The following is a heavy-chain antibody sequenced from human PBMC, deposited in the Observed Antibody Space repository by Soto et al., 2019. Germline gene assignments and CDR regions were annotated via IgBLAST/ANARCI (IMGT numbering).Heavy chain of an antibody. D-gene: IGHD6-13*01. Sequence: EVQLVESGGGLVQPGRSLRLSCAASGFTFDDYAMHWVRQAPGKGLEWVSGINWNSGSLGYADSVKGRFTISRDNAKNSLFLQVNSLRPEDTALYYCAKDSSYSSSWSYLDNWGQGTLVTVSS. CDR2: INWNSGSL. J-gene: IGHJ4*02. CDR1: GFTFDDYA. CDR3: AKDSSYSSSWSYLDN. V-gene: IGHV3-9*01.